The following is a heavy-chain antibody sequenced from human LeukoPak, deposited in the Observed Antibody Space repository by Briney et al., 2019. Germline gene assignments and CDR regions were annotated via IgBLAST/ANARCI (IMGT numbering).Heavy chain of an antibody. D-gene: IGHD1-26*01. CDR1: GGSISSGSYY. CDR3: ASGTVGAYYFDY. V-gene: IGHV4-61*02. J-gene: IGHJ4*02. Sequence: PSETLSLTCTVSGGSISSGSYYWSRIRQPAGKGLEWIGRIYTSGSTNYNPSLKSRVTISVDTSKNQFSLKLSSGTAADTAVYYCASGTVGAYYFDYWGQGTLVTVSS. CDR2: IYTSGST.